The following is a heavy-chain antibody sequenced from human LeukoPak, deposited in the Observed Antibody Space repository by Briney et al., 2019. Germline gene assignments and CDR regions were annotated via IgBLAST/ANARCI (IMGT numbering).Heavy chain of an antibody. Sequence: GGSLRLSCTASGFTLSSFGMHWVRQAPGKGLEWVAVISDDGSNTYYADSVKGRFTISRDNSKNTLYLQLNSLRTEDTAVYYCAKDADTATIIYWYFDLWGRGTLVTVSS. CDR2: ISDDGSNT. D-gene: IGHD5-18*01. CDR3: AKDADTATIIYWYFDL. J-gene: IGHJ2*01. CDR1: GFTLSSFG. V-gene: IGHV3-30*18.